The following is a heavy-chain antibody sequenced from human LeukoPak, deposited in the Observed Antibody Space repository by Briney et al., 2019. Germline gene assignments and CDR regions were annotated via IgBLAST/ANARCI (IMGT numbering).Heavy chain of an antibody. J-gene: IGHJ6*03. D-gene: IGHD2-21*01. CDR1: GFTFRNYA. Sequence: AGGSLRLSCAASGFTFRNYAMSWVRQAPGKGLEWVSSISGSGYSTNYADSVKGRFIISRENFRNMLYLQMNSLRADDSAVYYCAKNREWQPQIAYSYYYYMDVWGKGTTVTVSS. CDR3: AKNREWQPQIAYSYYYYMDV. CDR2: ISGSGYST. V-gene: IGHV3-23*01.